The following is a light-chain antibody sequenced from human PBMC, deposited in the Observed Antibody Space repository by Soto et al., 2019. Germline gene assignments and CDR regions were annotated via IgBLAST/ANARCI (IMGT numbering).Light chain of an antibody. J-gene: IGLJ1*01. CDR2: INN. Sequence: QSVLTQPPSASGTPGQKVTISCSGSSSNIGSKTVNWYQQLPGTAPKLLIFINNQRPSRVPDRFSGSKSGTSASLAISGRQSDDEADYYCAAWDASLNGYVFGTGTKLTVL. V-gene: IGLV1-44*01. CDR3: AAWDASLNGYV. CDR1: SSNIGSKT.